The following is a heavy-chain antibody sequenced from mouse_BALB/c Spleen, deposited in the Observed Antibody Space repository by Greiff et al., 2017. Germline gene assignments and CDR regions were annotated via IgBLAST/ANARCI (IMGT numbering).Heavy chain of an antibody. Sequence: QVQLKQSGAELVRPGTSVKVSCTASGYAFTNYLIEWVKQRPGQGLEWIGVINPGSGGTNYNEKFKGKATLTADKSSSTAYMQLSSLTSDDSAVYFCARSKYGNYESYWYFDVWGAGTTVTVSS. CDR2: INPGSGGT. CDR1: GYAFTNYL. CDR3: ARSKYGNYESYWYFDV. V-gene: IGHV1-54*03. D-gene: IGHD2-10*02. J-gene: IGHJ1*01.